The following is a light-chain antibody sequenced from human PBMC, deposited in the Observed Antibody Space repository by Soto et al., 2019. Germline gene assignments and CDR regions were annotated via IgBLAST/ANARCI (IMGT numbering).Light chain of an antibody. V-gene: IGKV3-20*01. J-gene: IGKJ4*01. CDR3: QQYGSSIQT. Sequence: EIVLTQSPGTLSLSPGERATLSCRASQSVSNSFLAWYQQKPGQAPRLLIFGASSRATGIPDRFSGSVSGKDFTVIISRLETEDFAVYYCQQYGSSIQTLRGGTKVEI. CDR1: QSVSNSF. CDR2: GAS.